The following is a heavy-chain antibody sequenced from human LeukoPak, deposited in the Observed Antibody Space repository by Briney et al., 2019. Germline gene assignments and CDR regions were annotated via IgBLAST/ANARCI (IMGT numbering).Heavy chain of an antibody. CDR3: ARGEGDIVVVDSPSGDFDY. V-gene: IGHV3-21*01. D-gene: IGHD2-2*01. CDR2: ISSSSSYI. Sequence: GGSLRLSCAASGFTFSSYSMTWVGRAPGRGRGGVSSISSSSSYIYYADSVKGRFTISRDNAKNSLYLQMNSLRAEDTAVYYCARGEGDIVVVDSPSGDFDYWGQGTLVTVSS. CDR1: GFTFSSYS. J-gene: IGHJ4*02.